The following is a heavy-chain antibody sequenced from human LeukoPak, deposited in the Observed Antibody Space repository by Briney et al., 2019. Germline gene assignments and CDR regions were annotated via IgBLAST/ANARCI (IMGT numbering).Heavy chain of an antibody. CDR3: ARGLEGDNWFDP. D-gene: IGHD3-16*01. Sequence: AGGSLRLSCAASGFSFSGYGMHWVRQAPGKGLECVALISNDGTNKYYADSVKGRFTISRENAKNSLYLQMNSLRSEDTAVYYCARGLEGDNWFDPWGQGTLVTVSS. J-gene: IGHJ5*02. CDR2: ISNDGTNK. CDR1: GFSFSGYG. V-gene: IGHV3-30*03.